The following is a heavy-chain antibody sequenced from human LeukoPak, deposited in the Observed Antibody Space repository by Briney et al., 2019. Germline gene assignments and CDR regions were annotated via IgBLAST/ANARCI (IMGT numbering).Heavy chain of an antibody. CDR2: IYYSGST. Sequence: SETLSLTCTVSGGSISSYYWSWIRQPPGKGLEWIGYIYYSGSTNYNPSLKSRVTISVDTSKNQFSLKLSSVTAADTAVYYCARVLSHYYYCMDVWGKGTTVTVSS. D-gene: IGHD2-15*01. CDR3: ARVLSHYYYCMDV. CDR1: GGSISSYY. J-gene: IGHJ6*03. V-gene: IGHV4-59*01.